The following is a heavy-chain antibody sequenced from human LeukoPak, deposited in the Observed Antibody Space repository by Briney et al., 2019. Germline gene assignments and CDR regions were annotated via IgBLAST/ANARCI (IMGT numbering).Heavy chain of an antibody. V-gene: IGHV6-1*01. CDR1: GDSVSSNSAA. CDR2: TYYRSKWYN. J-gene: IGHJ5*02. CDR3: AREARITGIAAAGTGFDP. D-gene: IGHD6-13*01. Sequence: SQTLSLTCAISGDSVSSNSAAWNWIRQSPSRGLEWLGRTYYRSKWYNDYAVPVKSRITINPDTSKNQFSLQLNSVTPEDTAVYYCAREARITGIAAAGTGFDPWGQGTLVTVSS.